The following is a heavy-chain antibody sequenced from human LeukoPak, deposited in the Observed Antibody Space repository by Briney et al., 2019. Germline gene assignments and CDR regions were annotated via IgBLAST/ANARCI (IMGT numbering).Heavy chain of an antibody. V-gene: IGHV3-48*04. J-gene: IGHJ4*02. CDR2: ITSRSTV. CDR3: ARDYCSGPKCYFIDY. D-gene: IGHD2-15*01. CDR1: GFTFSNYS. Sequence: GGSLRLSCAASGFTFSNYSMNWVRQAPGKGLEWVSYITSRSTVYYAGSVKGRFTISRDNAKNSLFLQMNSLRAEDTAVYYCARDYCSGPKCYFIDYWGQGALVTVSS.